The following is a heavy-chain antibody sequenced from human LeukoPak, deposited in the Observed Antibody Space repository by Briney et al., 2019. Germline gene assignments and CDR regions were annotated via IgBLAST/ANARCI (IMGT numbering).Heavy chain of an antibody. J-gene: IGHJ5*02. CDR1: GGSISSYY. V-gene: IGHV4-59*08. CDR3: ARHLVFRDCSGGSCYRFDP. Sequence: SETLSLTCTVSGGSISSYYWSWIRRPPGKGLEWIGYIYYSGSTNYNPSLKSRVTISVDTSKNQFSLKLSSVTAADTAVYYCARHLVFRDCSGGSCYRFDPWGQGTLVTVSS. D-gene: IGHD2-15*01. CDR2: IYYSGST.